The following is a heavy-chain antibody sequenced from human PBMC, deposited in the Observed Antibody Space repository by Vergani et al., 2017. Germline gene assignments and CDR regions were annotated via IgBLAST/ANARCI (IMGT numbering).Heavy chain of an antibody. J-gene: IGHJ6*03. Sequence: QITLKESGPTLVKPTQTLTLTCTFSGFSLSTSGVGVGWIRQPPGKALEWLALIYWNDDKRYSPSLKSRLTITKDPSKNQVVLTMTNMDPVDTATYYCAHSSVVRGTHPSNYFYYMDVWGKGTTVTVSS. CDR2: IYWNDDK. CDR3: AHSSVVRGTHPSNYFYYMDV. V-gene: IGHV2-5*01. D-gene: IGHD3-10*01. CDR1: GFSLSTSGVG.